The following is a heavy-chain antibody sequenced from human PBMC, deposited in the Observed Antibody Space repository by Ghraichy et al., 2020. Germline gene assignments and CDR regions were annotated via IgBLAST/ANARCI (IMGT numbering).Heavy chain of an antibody. CDR1: GFTFSSYA. V-gene: IGHV3-30-3*01. CDR2: ISYDGSNK. J-gene: IGHJ3*02. CDR3: ARDPMIVVVITQTDDAFDI. Sequence: GGSLRLSCAASGFTFSSYAMHWVRQAPGKGLEWVAVISYDGSNKYYADSVKGRFTISRDNSKNTLYLQMNSLRADDTAVYYCARDPMIVVVITQTDDAFDIWGQGTMVTVSS. D-gene: IGHD3-22*01.